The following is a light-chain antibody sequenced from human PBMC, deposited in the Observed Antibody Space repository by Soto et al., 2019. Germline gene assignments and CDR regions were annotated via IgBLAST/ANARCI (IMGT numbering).Light chain of an antibody. Sequence: QSALTQPASVSGSPGQSITISCTGTSSDVGGYNYVSWYQQHPGKAPKLLIYDVSYRPSGVSNRFSGSKSGSTATLTVSGLQAEHEADYYCSSYKTSSTRYVFGSGTKVTVL. CDR3: SSYKTSSTRYV. V-gene: IGLV2-14*03. CDR1: SSDVGGYNY. CDR2: DVS. J-gene: IGLJ1*01.